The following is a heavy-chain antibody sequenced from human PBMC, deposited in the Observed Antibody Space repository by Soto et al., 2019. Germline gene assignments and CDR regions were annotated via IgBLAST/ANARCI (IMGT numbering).Heavy chain of an antibody. V-gene: IGHV1-69*02. CDR2: IIPIRGIA. D-gene: IGHD6-13*01. Sequence: QVQLVQSGAEVKKPGSSVKVSCKASGGTISSYPISWVRQAPGQGLEWMGRIIPIRGIANYAQKFQGRVTITADKSTSTAYMELSSLRSEDKAVYYCAGLPKAAGDLDCWGQGTLVTVSS. CDR3: AGLPKAAGDLDC. CDR1: GGTISSYP. J-gene: IGHJ4*02.